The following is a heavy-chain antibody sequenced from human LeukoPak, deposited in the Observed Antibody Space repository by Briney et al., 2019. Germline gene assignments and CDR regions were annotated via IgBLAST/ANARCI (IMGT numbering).Heavy chain of an antibody. D-gene: IGHD4-17*01. CDR2: MNPNSGNT. CDR3: SRAGDYDQYFFDS. V-gene: IGHV1-8*01. J-gene: IGHJ4*02. CDR1: GYTFTSYY. Sequence: ASVKVSCKASGYTFTSYYINWVRQATGQGPEWMGWMNPNSGNTDYAQRFQGRVTMTRNTSISTAYMELSSLRSEDTAVYYCSRAGDYDQYFFDSWGQGTLVTVSS.